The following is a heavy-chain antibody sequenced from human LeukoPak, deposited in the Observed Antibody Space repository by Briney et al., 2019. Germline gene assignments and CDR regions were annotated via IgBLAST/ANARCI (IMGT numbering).Heavy chain of an antibody. V-gene: IGHV4-39*07. Sequence: PSQTLSLTCTVSGDSIRSSSYHWGWIRQPQGKGLEWIGSIYYSGSTYNNRSLKRRLTISIDTSKNQFSLRLSSVTAADTAVYYCTREVEGYSYASGRFLHFDPWGQGTLVTVSS. CDR3: TREVEGYSYASGRFLHFDP. CDR2: IYYSGST. CDR1: GDSIRSSSYH. J-gene: IGHJ5*02. D-gene: IGHD3-10*01.